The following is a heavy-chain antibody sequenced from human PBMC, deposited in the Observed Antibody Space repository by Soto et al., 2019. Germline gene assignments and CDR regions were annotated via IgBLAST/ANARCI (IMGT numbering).Heavy chain of an antibody. J-gene: IGHJ4*02. D-gene: IGHD6-19*01. V-gene: IGHV1-18*01. CDR3: ARALRYSSGLIREFDY. CDR1: GYTFTSYG. Sequence: ASVKVSCKASGYTFTSYGISWVRQAPGLGLEWMGWISAYNGNTNYAQKLQGRVTMTTDTSTSTAYMELRSLRSDDTAVYYCARALRYSSGLIREFDYWGQGTLVTVS. CDR2: ISAYNGNT.